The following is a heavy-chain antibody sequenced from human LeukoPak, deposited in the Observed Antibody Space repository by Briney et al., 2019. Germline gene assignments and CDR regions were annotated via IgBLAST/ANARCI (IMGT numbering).Heavy chain of an antibody. CDR3: ATALSWNTADR. V-gene: IGHV3-74*01. CDR1: GFTYSNYW. Sequence: GGSLRLSCVGSGFTYSNYWMHWVRQAPGKGPVWGSRINPDGTTTDYTDSVKGRFTISSDNAKHLLYLQMNGLRPDDTAVYYCATALSWNTADRWGQGTLATVSS. CDR2: INPDGTTT. J-gene: IGHJ5*02. D-gene: IGHD1/OR15-1a*01.